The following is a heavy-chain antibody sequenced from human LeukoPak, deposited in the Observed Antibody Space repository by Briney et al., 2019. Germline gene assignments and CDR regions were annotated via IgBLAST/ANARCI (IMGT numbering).Heavy chain of an antibody. CDR3: ATGGFMVRGVIIPH. V-gene: IGHV1-24*01. CDR1: GYTLTELS. D-gene: IGHD3-10*01. CDR2: FDPEDGET. Sequence: ASVKVSCKVSGYTLTELSMHWVRQAPGKGLEWMGGFDPEDGETIYAQKFQGRVTMTEDTSTDTAYIELSSLRSEDTAVYYCATGGFMVRGVIIPHWGQGTLVTVSS. J-gene: IGHJ4*02.